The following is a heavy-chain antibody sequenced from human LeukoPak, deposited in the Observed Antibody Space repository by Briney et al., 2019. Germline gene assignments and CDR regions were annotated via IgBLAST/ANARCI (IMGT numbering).Heavy chain of an antibody. Sequence: SETLSLTCTVSGDSISSYYWSWIRQPAGKGLEWLGRIYTSGNTNYNPSLKSRVTISVDKSKNQFSLKLSSVTAADTAVYYCARVSSGRTNFDYWGQGTLVTVSS. J-gene: IGHJ4*02. CDR2: IYTSGNT. CDR1: GDSISSYY. V-gene: IGHV4-4*07. CDR3: ARVSSGRTNFDY. D-gene: IGHD6-19*01.